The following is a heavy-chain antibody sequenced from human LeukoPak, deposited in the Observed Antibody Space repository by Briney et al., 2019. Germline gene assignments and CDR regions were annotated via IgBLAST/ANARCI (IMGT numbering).Heavy chain of an antibody. CDR1: GGSISSYY. J-gene: IGHJ6*02. CDR3: ARDGPKGGMDV. CDR2: IYCSGST. V-gene: IGHV4-59*01. Sequence: SETLSLTCTVSGGSISSYYWSWIRQPPGKGLEWIGYIYCSGSTNYNPSLKSRVTISVDTSKNQFSLKLSSVTAAGTAVYYCARDGPKGGMDVWGQGTTVTVPS.